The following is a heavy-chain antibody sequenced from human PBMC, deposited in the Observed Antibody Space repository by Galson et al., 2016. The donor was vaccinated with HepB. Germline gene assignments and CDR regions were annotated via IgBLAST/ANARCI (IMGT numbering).Heavy chain of an antibody. CDR3: TREDSILLWFGEVIGWFDP. Sequence: SLRLSCAASGFTFSAYAMNWVRQAPGKGLEWVSSIGGGGAGDNTYYANSVKGRFTVSRDNSKNTLYLEMNGLRAEDTAVYYCTREDSILLWFGEVIGWFDPWGQGTQVTVSS. D-gene: IGHD3-10*01. CDR1: GFTFSAYA. CDR2: IGGGGAGDNT. V-gene: IGHV3-23*01. J-gene: IGHJ5*02.